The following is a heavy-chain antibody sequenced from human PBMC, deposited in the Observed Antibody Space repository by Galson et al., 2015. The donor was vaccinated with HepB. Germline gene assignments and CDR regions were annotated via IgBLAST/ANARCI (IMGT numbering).Heavy chain of an antibody. D-gene: IGHD4-23*01. Sequence: SVKVSCKASENTFTNYYLHWVRQTPGQGLQWMGITNPRAGSTTFAQEFQGRVTMTRDTSTSTVYMELSSLRSEDTAVYYCARARERDYGTNSGPPEYRGQGTLVTVSS. J-gene: IGHJ4*02. CDR2: TNPRAGST. CDR1: ENTFTNYY. CDR3: ARARERDYGTNSGPPEY. V-gene: IGHV1-46*01.